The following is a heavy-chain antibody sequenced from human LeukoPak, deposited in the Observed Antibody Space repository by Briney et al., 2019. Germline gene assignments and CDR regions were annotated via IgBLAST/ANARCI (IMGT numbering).Heavy chain of an antibody. J-gene: IGHJ4*02. D-gene: IGHD6-13*01. V-gene: IGHV3-30*14. CDR3: ARVGLFSSSWYSVAYYFDY. CDR2: ISYDGSNK. CDR1: GFTFSSYA. Sequence: GGSLRLSCAASGFTFSSYAMHWVRQAPGKGLEWVAVISYDGSNKYYADSVKGRFTISRDNSKNTLYLQMNSLRAEDTAVYYCARVGLFSSSWYSVAYYFDYWGQGTQVTVSS.